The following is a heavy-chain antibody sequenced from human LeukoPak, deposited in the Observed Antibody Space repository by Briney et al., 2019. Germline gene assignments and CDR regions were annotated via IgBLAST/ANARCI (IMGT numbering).Heavy chain of an antibody. D-gene: IGHD3-9*01. V-gene: IGHV2-5*01. CDR3: VHTGWHDIRVPDY. J-gene: IGHJ4*02. CDR2: IFWNDDK. CDR1: GFSLSTSGVG. Sequence: ESGPTLAKPTQPLTLTCTFSGFSLSTSGVGVGCIRQPPGKALEWLALIFWNDDKRYSPSLKSRLTITKDTSTHQVVLTMTNMDPVDTATYFCVHTGWHDIRVPDYWGRETLVPVSS.